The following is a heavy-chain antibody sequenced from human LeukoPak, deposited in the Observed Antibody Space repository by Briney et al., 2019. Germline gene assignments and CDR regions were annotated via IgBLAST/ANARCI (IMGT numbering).Heavy chain of an antibody. CDR3: LREQHGGIWIDN. J-gene: IGHJ4*02. V-gene: IGHV4-59*12. CDR1: GGSISSYY. D-gene: IGHD4-23*01. CDR2: IYYSGST. Sequence: SETLSLTCTVSGGSISSYYWSWIRQPPGKGLEWIGYIYYSGSTNYNPSLKSRVTISVDTSKNQFSLKLSSVTPDDTAIYYCLREQHGGIWIDNWGQGSLVTVSS.